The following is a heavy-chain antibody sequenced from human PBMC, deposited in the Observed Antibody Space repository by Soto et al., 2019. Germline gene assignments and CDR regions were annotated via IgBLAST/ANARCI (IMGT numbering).Heavy chain of an antibody. D-gene: IGHD3-10*01. CDR3: ARVPLWFGRYGMDV. Sequence: SETLSLTCTVSGGSISSYYWSWIRQPPGKGLEWIGYIYYSGSTNYNPSLKSRVTISVDTSKNQFSLKLSSVTAADTAVYYCARVPLWFGRYGMDVWGQGTTVTVSS. J-gene: IGHJ6*02. CDR2: IYYSGST. CDR1: GGSISSYY. V-gene: IGHV4-59*01.